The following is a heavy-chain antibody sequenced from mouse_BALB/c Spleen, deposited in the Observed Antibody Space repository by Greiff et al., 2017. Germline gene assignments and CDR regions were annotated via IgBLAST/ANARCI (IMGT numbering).Heavy chain of an antibody. Sequence: EVKLMESGPSLVKPSQTLSLTCSVTGDSITSGYWNWIRKFPGNKLEYMGYISYSGSTYYNPSLKSRISITRDTSKNQYYLQLNSVTTEDTATYYCARGGGYWAWFAYWGQGTLVTVSA. CDR3: ARGGGYWAWFAY. CDR1: GDSITSGY. D-gene: IGHD2-3*01. V-gene: IGHV3-8*02. CDR2: ISYSGST. J-gene: IGHJ3*01.